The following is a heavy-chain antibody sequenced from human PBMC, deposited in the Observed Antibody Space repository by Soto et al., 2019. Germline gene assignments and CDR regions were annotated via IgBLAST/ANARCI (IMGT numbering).Heavy chain of an antibody. CDR3: ARGRSHEWELLVQYFDY. CDR2: VYYSGST. CDR1: GGSVSNSY. Sequence: QVQLQESGPGLVKPSETLSLTCTVSGGSVSNSYWGWIRQPPGKGLEWVAYVYYSGSTNYNPSLGSRVTISVDKSKNQFSLKMTSVTGADTAVYYCARGRSHEWELLVQYFDYWGQGTLVTVFS. J-gene: IGHJ4*02. V-gene: IGHV4-59*02. D-gene: IGHD1-26*01.